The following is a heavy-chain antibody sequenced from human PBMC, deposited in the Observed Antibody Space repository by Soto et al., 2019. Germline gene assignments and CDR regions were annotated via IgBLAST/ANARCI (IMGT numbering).Heavy chain of an antibody. V-gene: IGHV4-4*02. CDR3: ASRDPGTSVDY. J-gene: IGHJ4*02. Sequence: SETLSLTCAVSGGSFTSNNWWTWVRQPPGQGLEWIGEIYRTGSTNYNPSLKSRVTISLDKFENQFSLKVTSLTAADTAVYYCASRDPGTSVDYWGQGTLVTVSS. D-gene: IGHD1-7*01. CDR1: GGSFTSNNW. CDR2: IYRTGST.